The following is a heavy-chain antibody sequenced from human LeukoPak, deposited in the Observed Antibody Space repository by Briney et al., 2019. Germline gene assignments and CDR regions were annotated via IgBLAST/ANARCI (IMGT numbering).Heavy chain of an antibody. CDR1: GGSISSYY. CDR3: ARRHSTGWYPFDY. CDR2: IYTSGST. J-gene: IGHJ4*02. Sequence: TSETLSLTCTVSGGSISSYYWSWIRQPAGKGLEWIGRIYTSGSTNYNPSLKSRVTISVDTSKNQFSLKLRYVTAADTAVYYCARRHSTGWYPFDYWGQGILVTVSS. V-gene: IGHV4-4*07. D-gene: IGHD6-19*01.